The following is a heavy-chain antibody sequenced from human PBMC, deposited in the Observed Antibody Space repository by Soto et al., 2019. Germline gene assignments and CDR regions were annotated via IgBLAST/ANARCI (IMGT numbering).Heavy chain of an antibody. Sequence: HPGGSLRLSCAASGFRFDDYNIHWVRQAPGKGLEWVSLITWNGGNSYYADSVKGRFTISRDGTTESVSLQVTSLKREDTGLYFCARETLSYGSALDVWGQGTTVTVSS. CDR2: ITWNGGNS. CDR1: GFRFDDYN. CDR3: ARETLSYGSALDV. J-gene: IGHJ6*02. V-gene: IGHV3-43*01. D-gene: IGHD3-16*01.